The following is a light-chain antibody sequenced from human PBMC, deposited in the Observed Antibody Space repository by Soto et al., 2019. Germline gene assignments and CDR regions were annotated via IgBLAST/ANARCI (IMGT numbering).Light chain of an antibody. Sequence: GTLSLYPGYRATLSCRASQTITGTYLAWYQQKPGQAPRLLIHGASTRATGIPDRFSGGGTGTDFNLTISSLQPDDFATYYCQQYTSYPWPFGQVSKVAIK. CDR2: GAS. V-gene: IGKV3-20*01. CDR1: QTITGTY. CDR3: QQYTSYPWP. J-gene: IGKJ1*01.